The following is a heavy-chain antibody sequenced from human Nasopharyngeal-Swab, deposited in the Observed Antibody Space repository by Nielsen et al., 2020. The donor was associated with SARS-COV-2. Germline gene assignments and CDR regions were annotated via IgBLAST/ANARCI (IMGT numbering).Heavy chain of an antibody. CDR1: GFTFDDYA. J-gene: IGHJ4*02. CDR3: AKDGGYCSGGSCYLYYFDY. CDR2: ISWNSGSI. V-gene: IGHV3-9*01. D-gene: IGHD2-15*01. Sequence: SLKISCAASGFTFDDYAMHWVRQASGKGLEWVSGISWNSGSIGYADSVKGRFTISRDNAKNSLYLQMNSLRAEDTALYYCAKDGGYCSGGSCYLYYFDYWGQGTLVTVSS.